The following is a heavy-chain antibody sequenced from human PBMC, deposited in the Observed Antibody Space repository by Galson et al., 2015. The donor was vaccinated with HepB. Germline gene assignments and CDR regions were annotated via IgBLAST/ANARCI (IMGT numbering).Heavy chain of an antibody. CDR3: ARGPYDFWSGACGYFDY. J-gene: IGHJ4*02. CDR2: IWYDGSNK. Sequence: SLRLSCAASGFTFSSYGMHWVRQAPGKGLEWVAVIWYDGSNKYYADSVKGRFTISRDNSKNTLYLQMNSLRAEDTAVYYCARGPYDFWSGACGYFDYWGQGTLVTVSS. D-gene: IGHD3-3*01. CDR1: GFTFSSYG. V-gene: IGHV3-33*01.